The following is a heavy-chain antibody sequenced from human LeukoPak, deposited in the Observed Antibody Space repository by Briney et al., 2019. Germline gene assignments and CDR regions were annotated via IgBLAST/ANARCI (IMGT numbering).Heavy chain of an antibody. J-gene: IGHJ4*02. Sequence: GGSLRLSCAPSGFTFSRYWMSWVRQAPGKGLEWVANINEDGSEEYYVDSVRGRFTISRDNAKNSLYLQMNRLRAEDTAVYYCARAGDGTAARDYWGQGTLVTVSS. D-gene: IGHD2-15*01. CDR1: GFTFSRYW. V-gene: IGHV3-7*01. CDR3: ARAGDGTAARDY. CDR2: INEDGSEE.